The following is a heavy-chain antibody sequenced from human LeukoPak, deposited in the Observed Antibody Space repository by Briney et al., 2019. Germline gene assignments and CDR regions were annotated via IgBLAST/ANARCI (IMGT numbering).Heavy chain of an antibody. V-gene: IGHV3-48*01. CDR2: ISSSSSTI. D-gene: IGHD6-13*01. J-gene: IGHJ3*02. Sequence: QSGGSLRLSCAASGFTFSNYAMSWVRQAPGKGLEWVSYISSSSSTIYYADSVKGRFTISRDNAKNSLYLQMNSLRAEDTAVYYCVRVLISSSSWYDAFDIWGQGTMVTVSS. CDR3: VRVLISSSSWYDAFDI. CDR1: GFTFSNYA.